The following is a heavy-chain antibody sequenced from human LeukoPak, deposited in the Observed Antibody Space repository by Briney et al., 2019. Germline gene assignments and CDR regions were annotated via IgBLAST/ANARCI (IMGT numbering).Heavy chain of an antibody. J-gene: IGHJ4*02. CDR1: GGSFSGYY. Sequence: SETLSLTCAVYGGSFSGYYWSWIRQPPGKGLEWIGESNHSGSTNYNPSLKSRVTISVDTSKNQCSLKLSSVTAADTAVYYCARGRIAARGGFDYWGQGTLVTVSS. CDR2: SNHSGST. V-gene: IGHV4-34*01. CDR3: ARGRIAARGGFDY. D-gene: IGHD6-6*01.